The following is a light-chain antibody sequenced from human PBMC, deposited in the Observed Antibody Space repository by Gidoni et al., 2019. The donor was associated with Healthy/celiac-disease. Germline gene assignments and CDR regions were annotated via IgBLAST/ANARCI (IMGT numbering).Light chain of an antibody. CDR3: AAWDDSLSVVV. Sequence: QSVLTQPPSASGTPGQRVTISCSGSSSNIGSNYVYWYQQLPGTAPKLLIYRNNQRPSLVPDRFSGSKSGTSASLAISGLRSEDEADYYCAAWDDSLSVVVFGGGTKLTVL. J-gene: IGLJ2*01. CDR1: SSNIGSNY. V-gene: IGLV1-47*01. CDR2: RNN.